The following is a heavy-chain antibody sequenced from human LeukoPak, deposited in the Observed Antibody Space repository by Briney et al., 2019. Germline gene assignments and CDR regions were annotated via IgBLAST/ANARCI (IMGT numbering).Heavy chain of an antibody. CDR2: ISSIGSTI. D-gene: IGHD4-17*01. Sequence: PGGSLRLSCAASGFTFSSYELNWVRQAPGKGLEWVSYISSIGSTIYYADSVKGRFTISRDNAKNSLYLQMNSLRAEDTAVYYCASSGHDYGDYGGLYYYMDVWGKGTTVTVSS. CDR1: GFTFSSYE. V-gene: IGHV3-48*03. CDR3: ASSGHDYGDYGGLYYYMDV. J-gene: IGHJ6*03.